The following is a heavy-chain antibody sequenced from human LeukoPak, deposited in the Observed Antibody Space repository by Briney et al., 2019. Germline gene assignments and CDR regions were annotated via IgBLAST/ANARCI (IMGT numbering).Heavy chain of an antibody. V-gene: IGHV1-2*02. J-gene: IGHJ3*02. CDR1: GYTFIDYY. D-gene: IGHD3-22*01. Sequence: GASVKVSRKASGYTFIDYYIHWVRQAPGQGLEWMGCIDPHSGGTKYAQKLQGRVTMTRDTSISTAYMELTRLRSDDTAMFYCAREYYDSSGTKYAFDIWGQGTMVTVSS. CDR2: IDPHSGGT. CDR3: AREYYDSSGTKYAFDI.